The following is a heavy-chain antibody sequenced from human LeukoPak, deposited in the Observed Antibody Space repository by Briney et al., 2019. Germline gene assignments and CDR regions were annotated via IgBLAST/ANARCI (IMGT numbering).Heavy chain of an antibody. Sequence: GRSLRLSCAASGFTFSSYAMHWVRQAPGEGLEWVAVISYGGSSKYYADSVKGRFTISRDNSKNTLYLQMNSLRAEDTVVYYCARGLIWGSYRLYYFDYWGQGTLVTVSS. CDR2: ISYGGSSK. J-gene: IGHJ4*02. CDR1: GFTFSSYA. CDR3: ARGLIWGSYRLYYFDY. V-gene: IGHV3-30-3*01. D-gene: IGHD3-16*02.